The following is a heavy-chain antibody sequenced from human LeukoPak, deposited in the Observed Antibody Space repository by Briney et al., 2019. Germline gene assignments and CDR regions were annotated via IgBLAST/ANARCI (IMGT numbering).Heavy chain of an antibody. CDR2: IIPILGIA. CDR1: GGTFSSYA. V-gene: IGHV1-69*04. CDR3: ATKTNYYYYGMDV. J-gene: IGHJ6*02. Sequence: ASVKVSCKASGGTFSSYAISWVRQAPGQGLEWMGRIIPILGIANYAQKFQGRVTITADKSTSTAYMEPSSLRSEDTAVYYCATKTNYYYYGMDVWGQGTTVTVSS.